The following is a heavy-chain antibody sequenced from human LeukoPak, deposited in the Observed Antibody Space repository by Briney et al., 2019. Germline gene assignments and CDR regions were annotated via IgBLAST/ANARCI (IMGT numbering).Heavy chain of an antibody. D-gene: IGHD5-24*01. CDR3: ARPVGDGYKLDYFDY. CDR1: GFHFTNFW. J-gene: IGHJ4*02. Sequence: GGALQTSFKGSGFHFTNFWIGWVRPVPGKGGGWSGIIYPGDSDTRYSPSFQGQVTITADKSISTAYLKWSSMKASDTAMYYCARPVGDGYKLDYFDYWGQGTLVTVSS. CDR2: IYPGDSDT. V-gene: IGHV5-51*01.